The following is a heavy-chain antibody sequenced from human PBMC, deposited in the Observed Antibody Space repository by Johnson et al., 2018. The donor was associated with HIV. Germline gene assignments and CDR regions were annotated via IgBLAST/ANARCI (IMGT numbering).Heavy chain of an antibody. CDR3: ARSVHDYGDYLWGRDAFDI. CDR1: GFTFSSYA. J-gene: IGHJ3*02. Sequence: VQLVESGGGVVQPGRSLRLSCAAYGFTFSSYAMHWVRQAPGKGLEWVAVISYDGSNKYYADSVKGRFTISSDSSKNTRYLQMNSLRAEDTAVYYCARSVHDYGDYLWGRDAFDIWGQGTMVTVSS. CDR2: ISYDGSNK. V-gene: IGHV3-30*04. D-gene: IGHD4-17*01.